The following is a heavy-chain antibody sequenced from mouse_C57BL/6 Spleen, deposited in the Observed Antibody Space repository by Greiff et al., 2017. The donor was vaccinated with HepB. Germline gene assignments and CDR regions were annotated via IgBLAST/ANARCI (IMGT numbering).Heavy chain of an antibody. V-gene: IGHV1-76*01. J-gene: IGHJ4*01. CDR1: GYTFTDYY. D-gene: IGHD2-12*01. CDR3: ARGVYSDYYAMDY. CDR2: IYPGSGNT. Sequence: VKLQESGAELVRPGASVKLSCKASGYTFTDYYINWVKQRPGQGLEWIARIYPGSGNTYYNEKFKGKATLTAEKSSSTAYMQLSSLTSEDSAVYFCARGVYSDYYAMDYWGQGTSVTVSS.